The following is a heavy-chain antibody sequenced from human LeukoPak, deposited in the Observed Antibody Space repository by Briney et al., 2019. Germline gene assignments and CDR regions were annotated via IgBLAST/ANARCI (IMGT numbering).Heavy chain of an antibody. J-gene: IGHJ4*02. Sequence: GGSLRLSCAASGFTFSSYGIHWVRQAPGKGLEWVAVISYDGSNKYYTDSVKGRFTISRDNSKNTLDLQMNSLRVEDTAVYYCAKDTFYHDTSGYYVFDQWGQGTLVTVSS. V-gene: IGHV3-30*18. D-gene: IGHD3-22*01. CDR3: AKDTFYHDTSGYYVFDQ. CDR2: ISYDGSNK. CDR1: GFTFSSYG.